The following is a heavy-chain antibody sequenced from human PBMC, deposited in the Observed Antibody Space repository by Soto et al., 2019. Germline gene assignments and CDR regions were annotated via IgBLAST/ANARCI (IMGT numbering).Heavy chain of an antibody. CDR1: GASISSGGYY. Sequence: QVQLQESGPGLMKPSQTLSLTCTVSGASISSGGYYWSWIRQHPGKGLEWIGYIYHSGTTNYNPSLKSRVSLSVDTSNNQFSLKVSSVTAADTAVYYCARDHSGYDFLDYWGQGTLVTVSS. CDR2: IYHSGTT. J-gene: IGHJ4*02. V-gene: IGHV4-31*03. D-gene: IGHD5-12*01. CDR3: ARDHSGYDFLDY.